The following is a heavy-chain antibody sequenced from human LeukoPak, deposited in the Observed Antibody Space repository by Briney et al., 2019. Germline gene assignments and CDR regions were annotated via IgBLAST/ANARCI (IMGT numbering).Heavy chain of an antibody. J-gene: IGHJ4*02. CDR2: MSGSGGTT. CDR1: GFTFSSHA. V-gene: IGHV3-23*01. Sequence: GGSLRLSCAASGFTFSSHAMSWVRQAPGKGLEWVSGMSGSGGTTNYADSVKGRFTISRDNSKNTLYLQMNSLRAEDTAVYYCAKLNFDYWGQGTLVTVSS. CDR3: AKLNFDY.